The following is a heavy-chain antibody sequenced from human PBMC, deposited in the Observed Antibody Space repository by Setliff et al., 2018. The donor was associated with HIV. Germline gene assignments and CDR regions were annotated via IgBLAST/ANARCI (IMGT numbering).Heavy chain of an antibody. V-gene: IGHV1-69*13. J-gene: IGHJ6*03. CDR2: IIPVFGTA. D-gene: IGHD3-22*01. CDR3: ARAAYYDSRDFSDYYYMDV. CDR1: GGALSTYA. Sequence: ASVKVSCKASGGALSTYAINWVRQAPGQGLEWVGGIIPVFGTANYAQKLEGRVTITADESTSTAYMELSGLSSEDTAVYYCARAAYYDSRDFSDYYYMDVWGTG.